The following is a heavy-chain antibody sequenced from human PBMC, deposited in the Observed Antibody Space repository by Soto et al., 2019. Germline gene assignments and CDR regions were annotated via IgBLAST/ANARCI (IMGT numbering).Heavy chain of an antibody. CDR2: IYYSGST. D-gene: IGHD3-10*01. V-gene: IGHV4-31*03. Sequence: SETLSLTCTVSGGSISSGGYYWSWIRQHPGKGLEWIGYIYYSGSTYYNPSLKSRVTISVDTSKNQFSLKLSSVTAADTAVYYCARSRWFGELGPFDYWGQGTLVTVSS. J-gene: IGHJ4*02. CDR3: ARSRWFGELGPFDY. CDR1: GGSISSGGYY.